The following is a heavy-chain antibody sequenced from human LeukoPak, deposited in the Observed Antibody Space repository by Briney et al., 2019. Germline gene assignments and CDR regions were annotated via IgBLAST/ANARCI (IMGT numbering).Heavy chain of an antibody. Sequence: PGGSLRLSCAASGFTFSSYGMQWVRQAPGKGLEWVAVISHDGTVQHYADSVKGRFTISRDNPDNTLYLQMNSLRDEDTAMYYCAKEGTAMASSYFDYWGQGTLITVSS. V-gene: IGHV3-30*18. CDR3: AKEGTAMASSYFDY. J-gene: IGHJ4*02. CDR2: ISHDGTVQ. D-gene: IGHD5-18*01. CDR1: GFTFSSYG.